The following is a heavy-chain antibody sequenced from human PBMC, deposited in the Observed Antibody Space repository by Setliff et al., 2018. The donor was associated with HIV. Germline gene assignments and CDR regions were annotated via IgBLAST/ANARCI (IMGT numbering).Heavy chain of an antibody. CDR2: IRYDDSYK. CDR3: ATQGIVGATRDYYYYYGMDV. CDR1: GFTFSFYG. J-gene: IGHJ6*02. Sequence: PGGSLRLSCAASGFTFSFYGMHWVRQAPGKGLEWVAFIRYDDSYKFYADSVKGRFTISRDNSKNTLYLQMNSLRADDTAVYYCATQGIVGATRDYYYYYGMDVWGQGTTVTVSS. D-gene: IGHD1-26*01. V-gene: IGHV3-30*02.